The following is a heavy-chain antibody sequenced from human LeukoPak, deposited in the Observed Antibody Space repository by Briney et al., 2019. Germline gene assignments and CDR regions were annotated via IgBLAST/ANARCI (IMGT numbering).Heavy chain of an antibody. CDR1: GGSISSGDYY. CDR3: ARDPYGDYGFDY. CDR2: IYYSGST. D-gene: IGHD4-17*01. J-gene: IGHJ4*02. V-gene: IGHV4-30-4*08. Sequence: SETLSLTCTVSGGSISSGDYYWSWIRQPPGKGLEWIGYIYYSGSTYYNPSLKSRATISVDTSKNQFSLKLSSVTAADTAVYYCARDPYGDYGFDYWGQGTLVTVSS.